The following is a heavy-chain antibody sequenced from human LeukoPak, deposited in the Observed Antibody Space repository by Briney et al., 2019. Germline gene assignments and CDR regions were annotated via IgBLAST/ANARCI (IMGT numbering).Heavy chain of an antibody. CDR1: GFPFSTYS. V-gene: IGHV3-48*04. CDR3: AREEDY. Sequence: GGSLRLSCAASGFPFSTYSMNWVRQAPGKGLEWVSYISSSSSTIYYADSVKGRFTIPRDNAKNSLYLQMNSLRAEDTAVYHCAREEDYWGQGTLVTVSS. J-gene: IGHJ4*02. CDR2: ISSSSSTI.